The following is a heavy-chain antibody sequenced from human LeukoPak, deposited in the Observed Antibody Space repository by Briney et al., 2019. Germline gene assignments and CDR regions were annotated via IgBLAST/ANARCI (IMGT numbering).Heavy chain of an antibody. J-gene: IGHJ4*02. CDR3: ARDGGYCSAGTCYSDY. CDR1: GFTFSTYS. CDR2: ITSSSSYI. V-gene: IGHV3-21*01. Sequence: NPGRSLRLSCAASGFTFSTYSMNWVRQAPGKGLEWVSSITSSSSYIYYADSVKGRFTISRDNARNSLYLQMNSLRAEDTAVYYCARDGGYCSAGTCYSDYWGQGTLVTVSS. D-gene: IGHD2-15*01.